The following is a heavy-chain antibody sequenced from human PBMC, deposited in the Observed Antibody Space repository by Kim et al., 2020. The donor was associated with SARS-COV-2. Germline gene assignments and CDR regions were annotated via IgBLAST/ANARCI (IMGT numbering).Heavy chain of an antibody. V-gene: IGHV1-2*06. Sequence: ASVKVSCKASGYTFTGYYTHWVRQAPGQGLEWMGRINPNSGGTNYAQKFQGRVTMTRDTSISTAYMELSRLRSDDTAVYYCARVSSQLVLRLYYYYGMDVWGQGTTVTVSS. CDR1: GYTFTGYY. CDR2: INPNSGGT. J-gene: IGHJ6*02. D-gene: IGHD6-6*01. CDR3: ARVSSQLVLRLYYYYGMDV.